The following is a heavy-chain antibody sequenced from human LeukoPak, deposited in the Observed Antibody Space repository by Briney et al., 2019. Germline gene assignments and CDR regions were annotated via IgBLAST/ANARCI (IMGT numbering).Heavy chain of an antibody. J-gene: IGHJ4*02. D-gene: IGHD6-13*01. Sequence: SETLSLTCTVSGGSISSSSYYWGWIRQPPGKGLEWIGSIYYSGSTYYNPSLKSRVTISIDTSKNQFSLKLSSVTAADTAVYYCARKAGRVDYWGQGTLVTVSS. V-gene: IGHV4-39*07. CDR1: GGSISSSSYY. CDR3: ARKAGRVDY. CDR2: IYYSGST.